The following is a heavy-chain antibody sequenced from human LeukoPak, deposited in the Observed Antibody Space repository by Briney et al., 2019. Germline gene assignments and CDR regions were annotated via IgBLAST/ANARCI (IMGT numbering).Heavy chain of an antibody. D-gene: IGHD2/OR15-2a*01. CDR1: GGSISSYY. Sequence: PSETPSLTCTVSGGSISSYYWSWIRQPPGKGLEWIGYIYYSGSTNYNPSLKSRVTISVDTSKNQFSLKLSSVTAADTAVYYCARLTLNGHFDYWGQGTLVTVSS. J-gene: IGHJ4*02. CDR3: ARLTLNGHFDY. V-gene: IGHV4-59*08. CDR2: IYYSGST.